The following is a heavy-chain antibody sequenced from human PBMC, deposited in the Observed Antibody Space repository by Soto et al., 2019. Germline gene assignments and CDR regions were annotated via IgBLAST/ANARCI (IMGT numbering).Heavy chain of an antibody. Sequence: EVQLLESGGGLVQPGGSLRLSCAASGFTFSSYAMSWVRQAPGKGLEWVSAISGSGGSTYYADSVKGRFTISRDNSKNKLYLQISSLRAEATSVYDCAIDLTTVTTRYCWGQGTLVTVSS. CDR3: AIDLTTVTTRYC. CDR2: ISGSGGST. J-gene: IGHJ4*02. D-gene: IGHD4-17*01. V-gene: IGHV3-23*01. CDR1: GFTFSSYA.